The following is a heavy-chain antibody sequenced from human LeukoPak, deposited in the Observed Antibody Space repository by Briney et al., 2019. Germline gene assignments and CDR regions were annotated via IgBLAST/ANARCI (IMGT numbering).Heavy chain of an antibody. D-gene: IGHD2-2*01. CDR2: IKSKTDGGTT. Sequence: GGSLRLSCAASGFTFSNAWMSWVRQAPGKGLGWVGRIKSKTDGGTTDYAAPVKGRFTISRDDSKNTLYLQMNSLKTEDTAVYYCTTEGYCSSTSCYQYYYYYYMDVWGKGTTVTVSS. CDR3: TTEGYCSSTSCYQYYYYYYMDV. V-gene: IGHV3-15*01. J-gene: IGHJ6*03. CDR1: GFTFSNAW.